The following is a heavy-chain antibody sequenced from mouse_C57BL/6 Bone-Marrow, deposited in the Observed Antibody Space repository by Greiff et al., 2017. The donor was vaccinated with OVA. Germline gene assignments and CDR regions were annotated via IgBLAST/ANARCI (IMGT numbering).Heavy chain of an antibody. D-gene: IGHD1-1*01. CDR1: GFTFSDYY. CDR3: AREGYYYGSTYWYFDV. Sequence: DVKLVESEGGLVQPGSSMKLSCTASGFTFSDYYMAWVRQVPEKGLEWVANIHYDGSSTYYLDSLKSRFIISRDNAKNILYLQMSSLKSEDTATYYCAREGYYYGSTYWYFDVWGTGTTVTVSS. V-gene: IGHV5-16*01. J-gene: IGHJ1*03. CDR2: IHYDGSST.